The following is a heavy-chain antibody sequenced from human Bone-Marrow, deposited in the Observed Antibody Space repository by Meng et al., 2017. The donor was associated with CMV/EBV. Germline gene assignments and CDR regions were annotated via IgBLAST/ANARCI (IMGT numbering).Heavy chain of an antibody. CDR2: INPNSGGT. CDR3: ARVNPLEDYYYYYGMDV. V-gene: IGHV1-2*02. CDR1: GYTFTGYY. J-gene: IGHJ6*02. D-gene: IGHD1-14*01. Sequence: ASVKVSCKASGYTFTGYYMHWVRQAPGQGLEWMGWINPNSGGTNYAQKFQGRVTMTRDTSISTAYMELSRLRSDDTAVYYCARVNPLEDYYYYYGMDVWGQGTTVTASS.